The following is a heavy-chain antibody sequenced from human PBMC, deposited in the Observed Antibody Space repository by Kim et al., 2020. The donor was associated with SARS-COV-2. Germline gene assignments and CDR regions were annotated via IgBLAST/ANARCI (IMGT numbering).Heavy chain of an antibody. D-gene: IGHD3-10*01. V-gene: IGHV3-48*02. CDR3: ARDYYGSGSYSGYYYYGMDV. Sequence: GGSLRLSCAASGFTFSSYSMNWVRQAPGKGLEWVSYISSSSTIYYADSVKGRFTISRDNAKNSLYLQMNSLRDEDTAVYYCARDYYGSGSYSGYYYYGMDVWGQGTTVTVSS. CDR1: GFTFSSYS. J-gene: IGHJ6*02. CDR2: ISSSSTI.